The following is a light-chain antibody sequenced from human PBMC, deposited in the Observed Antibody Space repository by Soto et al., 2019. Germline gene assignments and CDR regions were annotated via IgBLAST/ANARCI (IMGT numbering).Light chain of an antibody. CDR1: SSDVGGYNY. CDR3: TSYTSSSHVL. V-gene: IGLV2-14*01. J-gene: IGLJ2*01. CDR2: EVS. Sequence: QSALTQPASVSGSPGQSITISCTGTSSDVGGYNYVSWYQQHPGKAPKLMIYEVSNRPSGVSNRFSSSKSGNTASLTISGLQAVDEADYYCTSYTSSSHVLFGGGTKVTVL.